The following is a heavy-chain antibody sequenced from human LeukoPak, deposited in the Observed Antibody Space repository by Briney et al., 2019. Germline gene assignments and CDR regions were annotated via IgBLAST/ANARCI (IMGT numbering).Heavy chain of an antibody. CDR1: GFTFSVYG. V-gene: IGHV3-48*02. CDR3: AGGVYGYNAFDY. CDR2: ISSGRSVV. D-gene: IGHD5/OR15-5a*01. J-gene: IGHJ4*02. Sequence: PGGSLRLSCAASGFTFSVYGLSWVRQAPGKGLEWVSHISSGRSVVNYADSVKGRFTISRDNGKNSVYLQMNSLRDEDTAVYYCAGGVYGYNAFDYWGQGTLVSVSS.